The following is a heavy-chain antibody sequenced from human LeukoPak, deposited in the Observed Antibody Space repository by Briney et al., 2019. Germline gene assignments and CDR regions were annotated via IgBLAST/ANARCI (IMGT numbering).Heavy chain of an antibody. CDR2: INHSGST. CDR1: GGSFSGYY. D-gene: IGHD2/OR15-2a*01. V-gene: IGHV4-34*01. J-gene: IGHJ1*01. CDR3: ARRVIRYFQH. Sequence: SETLSLTCAVYGGSFSGYYWSWIRQPPGKGLEWIGEINHSGSTNYNPSLKSRVTISVDTSKNQSSLKLSSVTAADTAVYYCARRVIRYFQHWGQGTLVTVSS.